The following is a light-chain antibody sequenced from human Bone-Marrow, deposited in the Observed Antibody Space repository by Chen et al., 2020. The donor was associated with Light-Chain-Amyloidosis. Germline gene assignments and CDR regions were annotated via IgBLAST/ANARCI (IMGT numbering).Light chain of an antibody. V-gene: IGLV6-57*01. CDR1: SGSIATNY. CDR3: QSYQGSSQGV. J-gene: IGLJ3*02. Sequence: NFMLTQHHSVSESPGKTVIISCTRSSGSIATNYLQWYQQRPGSSPTPVIYEDDQRPSGVPDRFSGSIDRSSNSASLTISGLKTEDEADYYCQSYQGSSQGVFGGGTKLTVL. CDR2: EDD.